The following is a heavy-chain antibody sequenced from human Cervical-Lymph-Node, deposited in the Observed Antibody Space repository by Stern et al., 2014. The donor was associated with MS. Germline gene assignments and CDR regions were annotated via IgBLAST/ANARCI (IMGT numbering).Heavy chain of an antibody. D-gene: IGHD1-26*01. CDR1: GYTFIDYY. J-gene: IGHJ3*01. Sequence: QLVQSGAEVKKPGASVTVSCRTSGYTFIDYYIHWVRQATGQGLEWMGIINLSDGATTYAQKFQGRVTMTRDTSTNTAYMQLGSLTSEDTAVFFCAREGADNDAFDVWGQGTMVTVSS. CDR2: INLSDGAT. V-gene: IGHV1-46*03. CDR3: AREGADNDAFDV.